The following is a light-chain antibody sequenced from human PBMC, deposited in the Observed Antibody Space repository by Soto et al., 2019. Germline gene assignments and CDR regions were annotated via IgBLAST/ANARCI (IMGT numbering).Light chain of an antibody. J-gene: IGKJ3*01. V-gene: IGKV3D-15*01. Sequence: EVVMTQSPATLSVSPGERATLSCRASQSVSSNLAWYQHKPGQAPRLLIYGASSRASGVPARFSASGSGSDFTLTISCLQAEDFKTYYCHQYYSYPFTFGPGTKVDIK. CDR2: GAS. CDR3: HQYYSYPFT. CDR1: QSVSSN.